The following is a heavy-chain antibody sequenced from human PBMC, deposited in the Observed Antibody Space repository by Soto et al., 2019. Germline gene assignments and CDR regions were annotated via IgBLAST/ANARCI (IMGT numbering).Heavy chain of an antibody. D-gene: IGHD2-21*01. J-gene: IGHJ4*02. CDR3: ARVRELGDPYDY. Sequence: QVQLQQWGAGLLKPSETLSLTCAVYGGSFSGYYWSWISQPPGKGLEWIGELNHSGSTNYNPSLTSQDTISADSSRNQFCLKLSSVTAAYTAVYLCARVRELGDPYDYWGQGTLVTVSS. V-gene: IGHV4-34*01. CDR1: GGSFSGYY. CDR2: LNHSGST.